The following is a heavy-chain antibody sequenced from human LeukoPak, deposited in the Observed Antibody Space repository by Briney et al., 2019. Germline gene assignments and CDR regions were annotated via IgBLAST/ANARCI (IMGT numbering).Heavy chain of an antibody. CDR2: IYSSGST. V-gene: IGHV4-59*01. Sequence: SETLSLTCTVAGGSINYYYWSWIRQAPGKGLEWIGYIYSSGSTNYNASLKSRVTISVDASKNEVSLKLRSVTAADTAVYYCARDAKYYYGSRTYFFFEYWGQGTLLTVSS. CDR1: GGSINYYY. D-gene: IGHD3-10*01. CDR3: ARDAKYYYGSRTYFFFEY. J-gene: IGHJ4*02.